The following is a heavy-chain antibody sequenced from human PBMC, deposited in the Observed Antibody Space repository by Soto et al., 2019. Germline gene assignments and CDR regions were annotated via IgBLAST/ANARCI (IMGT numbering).Heavy chain of an antibody. CDR1: GYSFAGYW. Sequence: GESLKISCKGSGYSFAGYWITWVRQKPGKGLEWMGRIDPSDSQTYYSPSFRGHVNISVTKSITTVFLQWSSLRASDTAMYYCARQIYDSDTGPNFQYYFDSWGQGTPGTVSS. V-gene: IGHV5-10-1*01. D-gene: IGHD3-22*01. CDR2: IDPSDSQT. J-gene: IGHJ4*02. CDR3: ARQIYDSDTGPNFQYYFDS.